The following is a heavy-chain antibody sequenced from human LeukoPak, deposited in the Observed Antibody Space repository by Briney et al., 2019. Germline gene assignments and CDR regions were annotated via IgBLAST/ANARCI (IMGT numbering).Heavy chain of an antibody. CDR3: ARDAIAARLFDY. Sequence: GASVKVSCKASGGTFSSYAISWVRQAPGQGLEWMGGIIPIFGTANYAQKFQGRVTITADESTSTAYMELSSLRSEDTAVYYCARDAIAARLFDYWGQGTLVTVSS. J-gene: IGHJ4*02. D-gene: IGHD6-6*01. CDR1: GGTFSSYA. CDR2: IIPIFGTA. V-gene: IGHV1-69*13.